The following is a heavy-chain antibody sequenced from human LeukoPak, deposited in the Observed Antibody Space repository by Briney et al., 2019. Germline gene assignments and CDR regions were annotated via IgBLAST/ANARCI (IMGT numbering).Heavy chain of an antibody. CDR2: MNPNSGNT. CDR3: ARGRLSTTTVTSFYSYYMDE. J-gene: IGHJ6*03. D-gene: IGHD4-17*01. CDR1: GYTFSSYD. V-gene: IGHV1-8*01. Sequence: ASVKVSCKASGYTFSSYDINWVRQAAGQGLEWMGWMNPNSGNTGYAPKFQDRVTITGNPSINTVYMELRSLRFDDTAVYYCARGRLSTTTVTSFYSYYMDEWGKGTTVTVSS.